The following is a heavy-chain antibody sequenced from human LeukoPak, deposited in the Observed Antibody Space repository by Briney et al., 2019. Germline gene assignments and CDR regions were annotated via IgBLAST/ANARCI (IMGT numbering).Heavy chain of an antibody. V-gene: IGHV1-18*01. Sequence: GASVKVSCKASGYTFTSYGISWVRQAPGQGLEWMGWISAYNGNTNYAQKLQGRVTMTTDTSTSTAYMELRSLRSDDTAVYYCAREATGSGWKGSIEYWGQGTLVTVFS. CDR3: AREATGSGWKGSIEY. CDR2: ISAYNGNT. D-gene: IGHD6-19*01. CDR1: GYTFTSYG. J-gene: IGHJ4*02.